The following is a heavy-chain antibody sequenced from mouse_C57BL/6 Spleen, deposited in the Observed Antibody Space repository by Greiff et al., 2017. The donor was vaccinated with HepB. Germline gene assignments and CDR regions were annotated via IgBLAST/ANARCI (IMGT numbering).Heavy chain of an antibody. V-gene: IGHV5S21*01. J-gene: IGHJ1*03. CDR1: GFTFSSYA. CDR2: ISSGGDYI. CDR3: TRRRPRYFDV. Sequence: EVKVEESGEGLVKPGGSLKLSCAASGFTFSSYAMSWVRQTPEKRLEWVAYISSGGDYIYYADTVKGRFTISRDNARNTLYLQMSSLKSEDTAMYYCTRRRPRYFDVWGTGTTVTVSS.